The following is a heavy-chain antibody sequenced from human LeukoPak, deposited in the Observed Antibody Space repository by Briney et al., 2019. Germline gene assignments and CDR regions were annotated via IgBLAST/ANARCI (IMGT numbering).Heavy chain of an antibody. J-gene: IGHJ4*02. V-gene: IGHV5-51*01. D-gene: IGHD3-9*01. CDR1: GYSFTSYW. Sequence: HGESLKISCKGSGYSFTSYWIGWVRQMPGKGLEWMGIIYPGDSDTRCSPSFQGQVTISADKSISTAYLQWSSLKASDTAMYYCARLQPYYDILTGYGYYFDYWGQGTLVTVSS. CDR2: IYPGDSDT. CDR3: ARLQPYYDILTGYGYYFDY.